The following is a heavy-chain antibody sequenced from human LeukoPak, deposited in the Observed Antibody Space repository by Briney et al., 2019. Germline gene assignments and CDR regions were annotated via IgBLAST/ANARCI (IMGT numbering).Heavy chain of an antibody. V-gene: IGHV1-69*13. J-gene: IGHJ6*02. Sequence: SVKVSCKAPGGTFSSYAISWVRQAPGQGLEWMGGIILIFGTANYAQKFQGRVTITADESTSTAYMELSSLRSEDTAVYYRARDLRKRIAAPQDYYYGMDVWGQGTTVTVSS. CDR1: GGTFSSYA. CDR3: ARDLRKRIAAPQDYYYGMDV. D-gene: IGHD6-6*01. CDR2: IILIFGTA.